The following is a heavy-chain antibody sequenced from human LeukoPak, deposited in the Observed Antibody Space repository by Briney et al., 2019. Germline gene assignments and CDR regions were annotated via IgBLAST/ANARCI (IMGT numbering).Heavy chain of an antibody. CDR1: GASFSRPNHY. J-gene: IGHJ6*03. Sequence: SETLSLTCAVSGASFSRPNHYWSYIRQHPVKGLEWIGYIYYNGNTYYNPCLKSRVSMSVDTSKEQFSLQLNSVTAADTAVYFCARRVVSCHSCMDVWGRGTTVTVSS. CDR2: IYYNGNT. CDR3: ARRVVSCHSCMDV. V-gene: IGHV4-31*11. D-gene: IGHD3-16*02.